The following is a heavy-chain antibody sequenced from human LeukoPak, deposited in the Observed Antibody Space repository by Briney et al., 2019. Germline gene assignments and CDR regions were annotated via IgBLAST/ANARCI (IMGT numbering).Heavy chain of an antibody. CDR2: ISPNSGGT. V-gene: IGHV1-2*02. CDR3: ARVKSYYYDTSDKDAFDI. CDR1: GYSFIDYY. Sequence: ASVKVSCKASGYSFIDYYIHWVRQVPGQGLEWMGWISPNSGGTNYAQKLQGRVTMTRDTSTSTVYMELSSLRSEDTAVYYCARVKSYYYDTSDKDAFDIWGQGTMVTVSS. J-gene: IGHJ3*02. D-gene: IGHD3-22*01.